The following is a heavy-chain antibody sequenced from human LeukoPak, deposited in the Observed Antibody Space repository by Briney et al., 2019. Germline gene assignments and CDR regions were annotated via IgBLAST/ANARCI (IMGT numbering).Heavy chain of an antibody. J-gene: IGHJ6*02. D-gene: IGHD3-10*01. CDR1: GGSFSGYY. CDR3: ARARRGSGRTKYYYYYYGMDV. V-gene: IGHV4-34*01. Sequence: PSETLSLTCAVYGGSFSGYYWSWIRQPPGKGLEWIGEINHSGGTNYNPSLKSRVTISVDTSKNQFSLKLSSVTAADTAVYYCARARRGSGRTKYYYYYYGMDVWGQGTTVTVSS. CDR2: INHSGGT.